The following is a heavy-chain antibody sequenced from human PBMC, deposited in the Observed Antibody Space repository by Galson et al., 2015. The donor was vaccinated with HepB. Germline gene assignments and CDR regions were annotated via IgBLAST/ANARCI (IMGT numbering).Heavy chain of an antibody. J-gene: IGHJ4*02. CDR3: ARDIGQSYDTYYPFDY. CDR2: IKQDGSET. D-gene: IGHD3-10*01. CDR1: GFPYNTFW. Sequence: SLRLSCAASGFPYNTFWMSWVRQVPGQGLEWVANIKQDGSETYYGDSVKGRFTISRDNAKNSLYLQMDSLRVDDTAVYYCARDIGQSYDTYYPFDYWGQGARVTVSS. V-gene: IGHV3-7*01.